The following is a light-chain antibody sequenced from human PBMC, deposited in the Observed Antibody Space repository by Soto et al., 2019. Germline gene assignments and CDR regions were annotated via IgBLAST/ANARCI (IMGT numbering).Light chain of an antibody. CDR2: GAS. CDR3: QQYGSSPPIT. CDR1: QSVSSNY. J-gene: IGKJ5*01. Sequence: EIVLTQSPGTLSLSPGEGATLSCRASQSVSSNYIAWFQQKPGQAPRLLIYGASSRATGNPDRFSGSGSGTDFTLTIRRLEPEDFAVYYCQQYGSSPPITFGQGTRLEIK. V-gene: IGKV3-20*01.